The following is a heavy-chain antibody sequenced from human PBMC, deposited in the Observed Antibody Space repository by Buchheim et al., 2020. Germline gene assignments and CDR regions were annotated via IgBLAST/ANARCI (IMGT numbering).Heavy chain of an antibody. CDR2: IYYSGST. CDR3: ARDPTLLVSAPGGFDF. V-gene: IGHV4-39*07. Sequence: QLQLQESGPGLVKPSETLSLTRTVSGGSISSSSYYWGWIRQPPGKGLEWIGSIYYSGSTYYNPSLKSRVTLSVDTSKNQFSLILSSVTAADTAVYYCARDPTLLVSAPGGFDFWGQGTL. D-gene: IGHD3-10*01. J-gene: IGHJ4*02. CDR1: GGSISSSSYY.